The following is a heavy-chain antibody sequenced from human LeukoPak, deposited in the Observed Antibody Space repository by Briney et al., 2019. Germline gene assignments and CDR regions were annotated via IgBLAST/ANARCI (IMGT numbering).Heavy chain of an antibody. CDR2: INPNSGGT. CDR1: GYTFTGYY. Sequence: SSVKVSCKASGYTFTGYYMHWVRQAPGQGLEWMGWINPNSGGTNYAQKFQGRVTMTRDTSISTAYMELSRLRSDDTAVYYCAREGYYASSGYPDYWGQGTLVTVSS. J-gene: IGHJ4*02. V-gene: IGHV1-2*02. CDR3: AREGYYASSGYPDY. D-gene: IGHD3-22*01.